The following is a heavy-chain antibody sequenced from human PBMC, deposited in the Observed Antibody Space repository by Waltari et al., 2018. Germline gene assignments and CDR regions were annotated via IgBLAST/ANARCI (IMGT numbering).Heavy chain of an antibody. V-gene: IGHV4-38-2*01. Sequence: QVQLQESGPGLVKPSETLSLTCAVSGYSISSGYYWGWIRQPPGKGLEWIGSIYHSGSTYYNPSIKSRVTISADTSKNQFSLMLSSVTAADTAVYYCASLYCGGDCYFSYFDLWGRGTLVTVSS. CDR3: ASLYCGGDCYFSYFDL. CDR1: GYSISSGYY. D-gene: IGHD2-21*01. J-gene: IGHJ2*01. CDR2: IYHSGST.